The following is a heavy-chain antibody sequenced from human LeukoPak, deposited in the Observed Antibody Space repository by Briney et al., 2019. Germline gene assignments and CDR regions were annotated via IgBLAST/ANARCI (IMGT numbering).Heavy chain of an antibody. J-gene: IGHJ3*02. D-gene: IGHD3-16*02. Sequence: GGSLRLSCAASGFTFSSYWMHWVRQAPGKGLVWVSRINSDGSTTTYADSVKGRFTISRDNSKNTLYLQMNSLRDEDTAVYYCAKQWSGGVIPDAFDTWGQGTMVTVSS. CDR1: GFTFSSYW. CDR3: AKQWSGGVIPDAFDT. V-gene: IGHV3-74*01. CDR2: INSDGSTT.